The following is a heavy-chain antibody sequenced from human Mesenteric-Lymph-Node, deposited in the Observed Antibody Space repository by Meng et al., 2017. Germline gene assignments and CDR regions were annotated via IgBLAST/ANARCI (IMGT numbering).Heavy chain of an antibody. CDR2: FDPEDGET. Sequence: VQLVQAWAGVRKSGASVKVSGKVSGYTLTELSMHWVRQAPGKGLGLMGGFDPEDGETIYAQKFQGRVTMTEDTSTDTAYMELSSLRSEDTAVFYCATLDYGGNFIDYWGQGTLVTVSS. V-gene: IGHV1-24*01. CDR1: GYTLTELS. CDR3: ATLDYGGNFIDY. D-gene: IGHD4-23*01. J-gene: IGHJ4*02.